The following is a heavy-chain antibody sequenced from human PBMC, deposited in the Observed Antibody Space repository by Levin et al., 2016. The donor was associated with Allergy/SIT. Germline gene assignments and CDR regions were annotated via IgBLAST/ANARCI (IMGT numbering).Heavy chain of an antibody. CDR2: ISGYNGNT. V-gene: IGHV1-18*04. CDR1: GYVFSDYG. CDR3: VRDQVRLGLYSDQYFYGLDV. J-gene: IGHJ6*02. D-gene: IGHD2-2*02. Sequence: ASVKVSCKTSGYVFSDYGISWVRQAPGQGPEWMGWISGYNGNTKYAQKLQGRGTITTDTSTSTAYMDLRNLRSDDTAVYYCVRDQVRLGLYSDQYFYGLDVWGQGTTVTVSS.